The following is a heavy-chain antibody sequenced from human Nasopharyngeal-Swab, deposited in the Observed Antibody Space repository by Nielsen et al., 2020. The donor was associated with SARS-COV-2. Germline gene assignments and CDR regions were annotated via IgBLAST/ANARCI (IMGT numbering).Heavy chain of an antibody. CDR1: GFTFSSYA. J-gene: IGHJ4*02. D-gene: IGHD3-16*01. CDR3: AKVGGGVDY. CDR2: ISFGGVTT. V-gene: IGHV3-23*01. Sequence: GKSLKISCATSGFTFSSYAMSWVRQAPGKGLEWVSGISFGGVTTYYADSVKGRFTISRDNSKNTLYLQMNRLRAEDTAVYYCAKVGGGVDYWGQGTLVTVSS.